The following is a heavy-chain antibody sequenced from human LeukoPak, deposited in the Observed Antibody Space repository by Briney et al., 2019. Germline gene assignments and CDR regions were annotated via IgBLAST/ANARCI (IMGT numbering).Heavy chain of an antibody. J-gene: IGHJ5*02. Sequence: SVKVSCKASGGTFSSYAISWVRQAPGQGLEWMGRIIPILGIANYAQKFQGRVTITADKSTSTAYMELSSLRSEDTAVYYCARGGYYDSSGYPWGQGTLVTVSS. V-gene: IGHV1-69*04. CDR2: IIPILGIA. D-gene: IGHD3-22*01. CDR3: ARGGYYDSSGYP. CDR1: GGTFSSYA.